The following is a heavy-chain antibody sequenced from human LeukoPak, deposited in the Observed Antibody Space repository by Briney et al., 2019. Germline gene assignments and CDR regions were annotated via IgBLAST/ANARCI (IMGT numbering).Heavy chain of an antibody. CDR2: IYYSGST. J-gene: IGHJ4*02. CDR3: AREGVYYYDSSGPTPYPWYFDY. D-gene: IGHD3-22*01. CDR1: GGSISSSSYY. V-gene: IGHV4-39*07. Sequence: PSETLSLTCTVSGGSISSSSYYWGWIRQPPGKGLEWIGSIYYSGSTYYNPSLKSRVTISVDTPKNQFSLKLSSVTAADTAVYYCAREGVYYYDSSGPTPYPWYFDYWGQGTLVTVSS.